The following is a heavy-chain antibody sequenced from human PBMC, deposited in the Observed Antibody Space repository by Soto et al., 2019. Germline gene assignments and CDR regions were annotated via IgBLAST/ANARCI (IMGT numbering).Heavy chain of an antibody. CDR3: TRGNHGSFNS. D-gene: IGHD6-19*01. Sequence: QVQLQESGPGLVQPSQTLSLTCTVSGDSISSDVYSWNWIRQCPGKGLEWIGSIYFSGCTYYSPSLKIRRTVSLDASKRQFSLRLSSVTAADTAVYYCTRGNHGSFNSWGLGTLVAVSS. CDR1: GDSISSDVYS. V-gene: IGHV4-31*03. CDR2: IYFSGCT. J-gene: IGHJ4*02.